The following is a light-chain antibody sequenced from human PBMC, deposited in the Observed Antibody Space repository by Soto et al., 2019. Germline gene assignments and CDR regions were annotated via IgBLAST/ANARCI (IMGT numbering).Light chain of an antibody. CDR2: DNN. CDR3: GTWDSSLSAVV. V-gene: IGLV1-51*01. J-gene: IGLJ2*01. Sequence: QAVVTQPPSVSAAPGQKVTISCSGSSSNIGNNYVSWYQQLPGTAPKLLIYDNNKRPSGIPDRFSGSKSGTSATLGTTGLQTGDEADYYCGTWDSSLSAVVFGGGTKVTVL. CDR1: SSNIGNNY.